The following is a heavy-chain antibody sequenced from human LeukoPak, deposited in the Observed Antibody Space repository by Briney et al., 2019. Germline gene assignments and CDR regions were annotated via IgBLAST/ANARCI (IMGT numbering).Heavy chain of an antibody. CDR2: IDYTQGT. CDR3: ARHGTSVAWYFDL. J-gene: IGHJ2*01. D-gene: IGHD6-19*01. CDR1: GGSFSSFY. Sequence: SETLSLTCTVSGGSFSSFYWRWIRQPPGKGLECIGYIDYTQGTNYNPSLKIRNTPSVDTSNNQFSLQLSPVTAADTAVYYCARHGTSVAWYFDLWGRGTLVAVSS. V-gene: IGHV4-59*08.